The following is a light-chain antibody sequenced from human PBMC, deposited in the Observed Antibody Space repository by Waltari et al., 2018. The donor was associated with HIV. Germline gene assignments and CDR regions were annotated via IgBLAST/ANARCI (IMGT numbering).Light chain of an antibody. J-gene: IGKJ2*01. CDR3: QQYYTTPYS. V-gene: IGKV4-1*01. Sequence: DIVMTQSPDSLTVSLGERATINCQSSQGILFNSNNKNYLAWYQQRPGQSPRLLIYWASTRGSGVPVRFSGAGSGTNFSLTISNLQPEDVAVYYYQQYYTTPYSFGQGSRLEI. CDR2: WAS. CDR1: QGILFNSNNKNY.